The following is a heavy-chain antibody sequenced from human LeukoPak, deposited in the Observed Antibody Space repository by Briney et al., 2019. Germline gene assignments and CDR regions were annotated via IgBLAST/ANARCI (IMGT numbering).Heavy chain of an antibody. D-gene: IGHD2-21*02. CDR1: GYTFTGYY. CDR2: INPNSGGT. V-gene: IGHV1-2*02. J-gene: IGHJ4*02. Sequence: GASVKVSCKASGYTFTGYYMHWVRQAPGQGLEWMGWINPNSGGTNYAQKFQGRVTMTRDTSISTAYMELSSLRSEDTAVYYCVRGRGAYCGGDCSYFDYWGQGTLVTVSS. CDR3: VRGRGAYCGGDCSYFDY.